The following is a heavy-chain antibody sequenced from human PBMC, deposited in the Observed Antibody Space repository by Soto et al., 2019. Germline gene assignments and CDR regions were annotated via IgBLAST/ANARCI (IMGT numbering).Heavy chain of an antibody. J-gene: IGHJ4*02. CDR3: ARDDYGDSILDY. CDR1: GFTFSSYS. V-gene: IGHV3-48*02. CDR2: ISSSSTI. Sequence: EVQLVESGGGLVQPGGSLRLSCAASGFTFSSYSMNWVRQAPGKGLEWVSYISSSSTIYYADSVKGRFTISRDNAKNSLYLQMNSLRDEDTAVYYCARDDYGDSILDYWGQGTLVTVSS. D-gene: IGHD4-17*01.